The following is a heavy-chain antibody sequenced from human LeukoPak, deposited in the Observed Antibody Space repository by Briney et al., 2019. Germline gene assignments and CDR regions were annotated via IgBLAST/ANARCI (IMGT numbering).Heavy chain of an antibody. CDR2: IYHSGST. CDR1: GYSISSGYY. Sequence: ASETLSLTCTVSGYSISSGYYWGWIRQPPGKGLEWIGSIYHSGSTYYNPSLKSRVTISVDTSKNQFSLKLSSVTAADTAVYYCARDTYSSGWYASDYWGQGTLVTVSS. J-gene: IGHJ4*02. D-gene: IGHD6-19*01. CDR3: ARDTYSSGWYASDY. V-gene: IGHV4-38-2*02.